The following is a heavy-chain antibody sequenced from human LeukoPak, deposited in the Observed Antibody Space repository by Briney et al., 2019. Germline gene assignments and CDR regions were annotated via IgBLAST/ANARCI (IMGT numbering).Heavy chain of an antibody. CDR3: SYDYFDY. J-gene: IGHJ4*02. CDR1: GFTFSNVR. Sequence: GGSLTLSCVASGFTFSNVRMSWVRQAPGKGLEWVGRIKSKPDGGTTDYAAPVKGRFTILRDDSKNTLYLQMNSLKTQDTAVYSGSYDYFDYWGQGTLVTVSS. V-gene: IGHV3-15*01. CDR2: IKSKPDGGTT. D-gene: IGHD3-16*01.